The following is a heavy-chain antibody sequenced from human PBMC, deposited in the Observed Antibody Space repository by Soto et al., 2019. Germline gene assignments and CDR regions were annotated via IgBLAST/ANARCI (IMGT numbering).Heavy chain of an antibody. CDR2: ISAYNGNT. CDR3: ARERYYYDSSGDFDY. D-gene: IGHD3-22*01. Sequence: ASVRVSCKASGYTFTSYGISWVRQAPGQGLEWMGWISAYNGNTNYAQKLQGRVTMTTDTSTSTAYMELRSLRSDDTAVYYCARERYYYDSSGDFDYWGQGTLVTVSS. CDR1: GYTFTSYG. J-gene: IGHJ4*02. V-gene: IGHV1-18*01.